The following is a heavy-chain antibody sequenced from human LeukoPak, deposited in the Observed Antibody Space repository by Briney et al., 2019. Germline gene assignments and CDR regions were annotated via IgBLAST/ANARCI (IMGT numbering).Heavy chain of an antibody. CDR2: ISNGGSTI. V-gene: IGHV3-48*01. CDR3: AKDQGARYYGSGSSWFDP. J-gene: IGHJ5*02. Sequence: PGGSLRLSCAASGFAFSSYNMNWVRQAPGKGLEWVSYISNGGSTIHYADSVKGRFTISRDNAQNSLYLQMNSLRAEDTAVYYCAKDQGARYYGSGSSWFDPWGQGTLVTVSS. D-gene: IGHD3-10*01. CDR1: GFAFSSYN.